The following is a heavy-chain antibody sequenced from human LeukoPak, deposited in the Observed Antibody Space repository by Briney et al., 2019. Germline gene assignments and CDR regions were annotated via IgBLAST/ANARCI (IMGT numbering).Heavy chain of an antibody. D-gene: IGHD3-10*01. Sequence: SETLSLTCTVSGGSISSYCRSWIRQPAGKGLEWIGRIYTSGSTNYNPSLKSRVTTSVDTSKNQFSLKLSSVTAADTAVYYCARDTPMVRGPYYFDYWGQGTLVTVSS. J-gene: IGHJ4*02. CDR1: GGSISSYC. CDR2: IYTSGST. V-gene: IGHV4-4*07. CDR3: ARDTPMVRGPYYFDY.